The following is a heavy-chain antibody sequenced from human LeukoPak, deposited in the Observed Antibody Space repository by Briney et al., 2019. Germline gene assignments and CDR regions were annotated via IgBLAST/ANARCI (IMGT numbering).Heavy chain of an antibody. V-gene: IGHV4-59*12. D-gene: IGHD3-16*01. CDR2: IYYSGTT. Sequence: PSETLSLTCTVSGGSISSYYWSWIRQPPGKGLEWIGYIYYSGTTNYNPSLKSRVTISVDTSKNQFSLKLSSVTAADTAVYYCARGPEGDPNAFDYWGQGTLVTVSS. CDR1: GGSISSYY. J-gene: IGHJ4*02. CDR3: ARGPEGDPNAFDY.